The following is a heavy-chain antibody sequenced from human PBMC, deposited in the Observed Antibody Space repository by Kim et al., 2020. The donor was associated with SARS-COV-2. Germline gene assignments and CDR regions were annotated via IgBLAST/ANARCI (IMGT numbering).Heavy chain of an antibody. CDR1: GYTFTGYY. D-gene: IGHD5-12*01. J-gene: IGHJ4*02. V-gene: IGHV1-2*02. CDR2: INPNSGGT. Sequence: ASVKFSCKASGYTFTGYYMHWVRQAPGQGLEWMGWINPNSGGTNYAQKFQGRVTMTRDTSISTAYMELSRLRSDDTAVYYCARAIFRRMATISDYWGQGTLVTVSS. CDR3: ARAIFRRMATISDY.